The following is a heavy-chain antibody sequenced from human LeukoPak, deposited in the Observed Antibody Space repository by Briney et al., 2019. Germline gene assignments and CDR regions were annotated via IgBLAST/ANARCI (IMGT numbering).Heavy chain of an antibody. CDR2: MNPNTGGT. V-gene: IGHV1-8*01. D-gene: IGHD2-2*01. CDR1: GYTFTSYD. Sequence: ASVKVSCKASGYTFTSYDINWVRQATGQGLEWMGWMNPNTGGTGYAQKFQGRITMTWDTSISTAYMDLSSLRSEDTAVYYCVRNTDTVVIPGAMSYNWFDPWGQGTLVTVSS. CDR3: VRNTDTVVIPGAMSYNWFDP. J-gene: IGHJ5*02.